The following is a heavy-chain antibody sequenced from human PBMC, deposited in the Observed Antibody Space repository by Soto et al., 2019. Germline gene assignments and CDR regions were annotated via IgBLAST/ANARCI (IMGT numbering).Heavy chain of an antibody. CDR3: ARDALRYFDWLGDFDY. V-gene: IGHV1-18*01. D-gene: IGHD3-9*01. CDR1: GYTFTNYG. Sequence: ASVKVSCKASGYTFTNYGISWVRQAPGQGLEWMGWISAYNGNTNYAQKLQGRVTMTTDTSTSTAYMELRSLRSDDTAVYYCARDALRYFDWLGDFDYWGQGTLVTVSS. J-gene: IGHJ4*02. CDR2: ISAYNGNT.